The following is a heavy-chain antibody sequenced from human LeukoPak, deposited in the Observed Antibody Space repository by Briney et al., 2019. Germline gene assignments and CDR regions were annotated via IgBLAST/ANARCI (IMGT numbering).Heavy chain of an antibody. V-gene: IGHV4-59*08. CDR2: IFYSGGA. J-gene: IGHJ5*02. D-gene: IGHD3-3*01. CDR3: ARALRFFDP. CDR1: GGSIRSYY. Sequence: SETLSLTCTVSGGSIRSYYWSWIRQPPGKGLEWIGYIFYSGGANYNPSLKSRVTMSVDTSKNQFSLKLSSVTAADTAVYYCARALRFFDPWGQGTLVTVSS.